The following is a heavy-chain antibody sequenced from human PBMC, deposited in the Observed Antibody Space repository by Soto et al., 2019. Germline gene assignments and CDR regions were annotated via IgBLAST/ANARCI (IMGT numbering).Heavy chain of an antibody. D-gene: IGHD6-6*01. V-gene: IGHV1-18*01. J-gene: IGHJ4*01. CDR3: SRGTSIPASGDY. CDR1: GYTFTNYG. Sequence: QVQLVQSGAEVKKPGASVKVSCKASGYTFTNYGINWVRQAPGPGLEWLGWVSAYNGERRYAQRVQARVIMTTDTSPTTAYMELRSLRSDDTAVYYCSRGTSIPASGDYWGQGTLVTVSS. CDR2: VSAYNGER.